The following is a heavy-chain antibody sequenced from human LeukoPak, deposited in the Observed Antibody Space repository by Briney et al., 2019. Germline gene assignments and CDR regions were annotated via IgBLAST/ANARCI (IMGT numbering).Heavy chain of an antibody. CDR3: ARDQGFDY. CDR2: INTDGSSA. J-gene: IGHJ4*02. CDR1: GFTFRNYW. Sequence: GGSLRLSCAASGFTFRNYWMHWVRQAPGKGLVWVSRINTDGSSASYADSVKGRFTTSRDNAKNSLYLQMNSLRAEDTAVYYCARDQGFDYWGQGTLVTVSS. V-gene: IGHV3-74*01.